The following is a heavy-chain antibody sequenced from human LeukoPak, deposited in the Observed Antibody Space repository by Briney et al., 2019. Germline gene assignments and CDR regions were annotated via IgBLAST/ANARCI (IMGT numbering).Heavy chain of an antibody. Sequence: GGFLRLSCAASGFTFSSYGMHWVRQAPGKGLVWVSRISPDGSRTTYADSVKGRFTISRDNAKNTVYLQMNSLRAEDTAVYYCARVALGSYNWFDPWGQGTLVTVSS. CDR1: GFTFSSYG. CDR3: ARVALGSYNWFDP. V-gene: IGHV3-74*01. D-gene: IGHD3-10*01. J-gene: IGHJ5*02. CDR2: ISPDGSRT.